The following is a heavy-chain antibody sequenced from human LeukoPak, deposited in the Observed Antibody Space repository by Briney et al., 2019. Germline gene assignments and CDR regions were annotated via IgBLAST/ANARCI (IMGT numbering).Heavy chain of an antibody. CDR3: ARDFDDVSGNYCYIPDY. V-gene: IGHV3-30*02. CDR1: GFNFSTNG. J-gene: IGHJ4*02. CDR2: IRFDGTKT. D-gene: IGHD2-21*01. Sequence: GGSLRLSCEASGFNFSTNGMHWVRQAPGKGLEWVSFIRFDGTKTFYGDSVRGRFTISRDNSKNTLYLQLSSLRGDDTAVYYCARDFDDVSGNYCYIPDYWGQGTLDTVSS.